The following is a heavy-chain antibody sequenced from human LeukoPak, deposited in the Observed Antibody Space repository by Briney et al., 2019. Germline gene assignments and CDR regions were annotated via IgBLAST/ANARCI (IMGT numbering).Heavy chain of an antibody. CDR3: AKETVVVPAAMKRYNWFDP. CDR2: ISGSGGST. CDR1: GFTFSSYA. J-gene: IGHJ5*02. Sequence: GGSLRLSCAASGFTFSSYAMSWVRQAPGKGLEWVSAISGSGGSTYYADSVKGRFTISRDNSKNTLYLQMNSPRAEDTAVYYCAKETVVVPAAMKRYNWFDPWGQGTLVTVSS. D-gene: IGHD2-2*01. V-gene: IGHV3-23*01.